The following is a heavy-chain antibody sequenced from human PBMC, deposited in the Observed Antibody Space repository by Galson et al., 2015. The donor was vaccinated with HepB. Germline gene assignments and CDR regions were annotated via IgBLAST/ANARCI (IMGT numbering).Heavy chain of an antibody. J-gene: IGHJ5*02. V-gene: IGHV6-1*01. CDR1: GDSVSSNSAA. Sequence: CAISGDSVSSNSAAWNWIRQSPSRGLEWLGRTYYRSKWYNDYAVSVKSRITINPDTSKNQFSLKLSSVTAADTAVYYCARATAYYYDSSGHWGDWFDPWSQGTLVTVSS. CDR3: ARATAYYYDSSGHWGDWFDP. CDR2: TYYRSKWYN. D-gene: IGHD3-22*01.